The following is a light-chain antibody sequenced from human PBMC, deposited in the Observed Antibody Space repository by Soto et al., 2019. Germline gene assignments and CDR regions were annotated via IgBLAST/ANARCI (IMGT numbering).Light chain of an antibody. CDR1: QGLLHSNGDTF. CDR3: MQGTHWPYT. Sequence: DVVMTQSPLSLPVTLGQPASISCRSSQGLLHSNGDTFLSWFQQRPGQSPRRLIYQVSNRGSGVTDRFSGSGSGTDFTLTISSVEAEDVGIYYCMQGTHWPYTVGQGTKLEI. CDR2: QVS. V-gene: IGKV2-30*02. J-gene: IGKJ2*01.